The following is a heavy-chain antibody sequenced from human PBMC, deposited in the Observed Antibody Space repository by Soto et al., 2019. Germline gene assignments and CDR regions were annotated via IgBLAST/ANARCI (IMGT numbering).Heavy chain of an antibody. Sequence: WGSLRLSCAASGFTFTIYGMHWVRQAPGKGLEWVSVISYDGSNKYYADSVKGRFTISRDNSKNTLYLDMTSLRGEDTAVYYCAKIRNYCTSTTCPHYYYPMDVWGQGTTVTVSS. J-gene: IGHJ6*02. CDR2: ISYDGSNK. CDR3: AKIRNYCTSTTCPHYYYPMDV. CDR1: GFTFTIYG. V-gene: IGHV3-30*18. D-gene: IGHD2-2*01.